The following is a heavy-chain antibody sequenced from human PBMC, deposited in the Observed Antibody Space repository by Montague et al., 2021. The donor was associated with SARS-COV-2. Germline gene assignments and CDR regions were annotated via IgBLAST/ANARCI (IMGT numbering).Heavy chain of an antibody. CDR2: IYHWGST. V-gene: IGHV4-4*02. CDR1: GGAINSSNW. Sequence: SETLSLTCVVSGGAINSSNWWSWVRQPPGKGLEWIGEIYHWGSTNYNPPLKSRVTISIDKSTNQLSLKLNSVTAADTAVYYCARFLGFCSSANCYSAGMDVWGQGTTVTVSS. D-gene: IGHD2-15*01. J-gene: IGHJ6*02. CDR3: ARFLGFCSSANCYSAGMDV.